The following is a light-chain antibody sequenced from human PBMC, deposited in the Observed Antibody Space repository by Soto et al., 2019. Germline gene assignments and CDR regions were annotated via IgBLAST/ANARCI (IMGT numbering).Light chain of an antibody. J-gene: IGKJ1*01. Sequence: DIQMTQSPSTLSASVGDRVTITCRASQSITNWLAWYQQKPGEAPKLLIYDASTLESGVPSRFSGSGSGTEFTLTISSLQPDDFATYYCQQYKSYSQKFGQGTKV. CDR3: QQYKSYSQK. CDR1: QSITNW. V-gene: IGKV1-5*01. CDR2: DAS.